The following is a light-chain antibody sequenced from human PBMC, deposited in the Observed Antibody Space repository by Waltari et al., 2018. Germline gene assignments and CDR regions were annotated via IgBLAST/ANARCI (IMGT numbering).Light chain of an antibody. CDR2: RNN. Sequence: QSVLTQPPSASGTPGQRVTISCSGSSSNIGSNYVSWYQQLPAKAPKLLIYRNNQRPSGVPDRFSGSKSGTSASLAISGLRSEDEADYYCAAWDDSLSGVVFGGGTKLTVL. CDR1: SSNIGSNY. J-gene: IGLJ2*01. V-gene: IGLV1-47*01. CDR3: AAWDDSLSGVV.